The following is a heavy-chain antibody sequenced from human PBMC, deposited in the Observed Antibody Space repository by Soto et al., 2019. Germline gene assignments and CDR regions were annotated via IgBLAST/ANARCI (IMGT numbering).Heavy chain of an antibody. J-gene: IGHJ4*02. CDR1: GYSFTSYW. V-gene: IGHV5-51*01. Sequence: PGESLKISCKGSGYSFTSYWIGWVRQMPGKGLEWMGIIYPGDSDTRYSPSFQGQVTISADKSISTAYLQWSSLKASDTAMYYCARHVGGSSWYSGYFDYWGQGTLVTVSS. D-gene: IGHD6-13*01. CDR3: ARHVGGSSWYSGYFDY. CDR2: IYPGDSDT.